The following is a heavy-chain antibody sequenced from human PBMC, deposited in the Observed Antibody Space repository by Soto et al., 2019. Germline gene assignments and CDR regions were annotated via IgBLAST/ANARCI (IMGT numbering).Heavy chain of an antibody. D-gene: IGHD3-22*01. CDR3: ARDPSRRSGWYDYYGMDV. CDR1: GFTFSSYS. V-gene: IGHV3-21*01. Sequence: GGSLRLSCAASGFTFSSYSMNWVRQAPGKGLEWVSSISSSSSYIYYADSVKGRFTISRDNAKNSLYLQMNSLRAEDTAVYYCARDPSRRSGWYDYYGMDVWGQGTTVTVSS. J-gene: IGHJ6*02. CDR2: ISSSSSYI.